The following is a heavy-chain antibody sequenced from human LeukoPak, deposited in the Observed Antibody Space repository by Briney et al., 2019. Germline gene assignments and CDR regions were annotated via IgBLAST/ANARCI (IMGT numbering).Heavy chain of an antibody. J-gene: IGHJ6*03. CDR3: AREGVATTVTTPGYYYYYMDV. Sequence: KSSETLSLTCTVSGGSISSYYWSWIRQPPGKGLEWIGYICYSGSTNYNPSLKSRVTISVDTSKNQFSLKLSSVTAADTAVYYCAREGVATTVTTPGYYYYYMDVWGKGTTVTVSS. CDR1: GGSISSYY. D-gene: IGHD4-17*01. CDR2: ICYSGST. V-gene: IGHV4-59*01.